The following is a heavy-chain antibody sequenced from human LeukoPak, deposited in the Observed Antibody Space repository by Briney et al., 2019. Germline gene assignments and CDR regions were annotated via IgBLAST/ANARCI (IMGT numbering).Heavy chain of an antibody. Sequence: SKTLSLTCTVSGGSISSSSYYWGWIRQPPGKGLEWIGSIYYSGSTYYNPSLKSRVTISVDTSKNQFSLKLSSVTAADTAVYYCARGQYYYDSSGYNPLDYWGQGTLVTVSS. CDR1: GGSISSSSYY. J-gene: IGHJ4*02. D-gene: IGHD3-22*01. V-gene: IGHV4-39*07. CDR2: IYYSGST. CDR3: ARGQYYYDSSGYNPLDY.